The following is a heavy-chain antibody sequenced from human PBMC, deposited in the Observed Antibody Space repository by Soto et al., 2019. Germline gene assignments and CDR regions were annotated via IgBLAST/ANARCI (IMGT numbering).Heavy chain of an antibody. CDR3: AKDGSHDTYDSSGCFDY. D-gene: IGHD3-22*01. V-gene: IGHV3-23*01. CDR2: ISGSGGST. J-gene: IGHJ4*02. Sequence: GGSLRLSCTASGFTFSSYAMSWVRPAPGKGLEWVSAISGSGGSTYYADSVKGRFTISRDNSKNTLYLQMNSLRAEDTAVYYCAKDGSHDTYDSSGCFDYWGQGTLVTVSS. CDR1: GFTFSSYA.